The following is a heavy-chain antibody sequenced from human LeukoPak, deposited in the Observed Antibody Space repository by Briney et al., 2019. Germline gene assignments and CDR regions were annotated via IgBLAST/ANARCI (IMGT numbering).Heavy chain of an antibody. CDR1: GFTFSSYT. CDR3: ARDASPGIAVHYNWFDP. D-gene: IGHD6-19*01. Sequence: GGSLRLSCAASGFTFSSYTMNWVRQSPGKGLEWVSAISGSGDVTYYADSVKGRFTISRDNSKNTLYLQVNSLRAEDTAVYYCARDASPGIAVHYNWFDPWGQGTLVTVSS. CDR2: ISGSGDVT. V-gene: IGHV3-23*01. J-gene: IGHJ5*02.